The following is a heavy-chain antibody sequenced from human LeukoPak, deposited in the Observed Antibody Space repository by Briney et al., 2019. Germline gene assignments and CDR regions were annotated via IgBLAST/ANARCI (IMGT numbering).Heavy chain of an antibody. D-gene: IGHD1-26*01. CDR3: ARTSATGGTYFDY. V-gene: IGHV4-4*07. Sequence: SSETLSLTCTVSGGSISSYYWSWIRQPAGKGLEWIGRIYSSGTTLYNPSLKSRVTLSVDTSKNHFSLKLRSVTAADTAVYYCARTSATGGTYFDYWGQGTLVTVSS. CDR1: GGSISSYY. CDR2: IYSSGTT. J-gene: IGHJ4*02.